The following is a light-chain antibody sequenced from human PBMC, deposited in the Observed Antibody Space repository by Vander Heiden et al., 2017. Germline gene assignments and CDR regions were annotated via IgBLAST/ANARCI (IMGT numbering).Light chain of an antibody. CDR2: RNS. Sequence: SVLTQPPSVSGTPGQRVTIPCSGTTPNIGSNTVNWYQHLPGTAPKLLIFRNSHRPSGVPDRFSASKSDTSASLAISGLQSEDEADFFCAAWDDSLNGPVFGGGTKLTVL. V-gene: IGLV1-44*01. CDR3: AAWDDSLNGPV. CDR1: TPNIGSNT. J-gene: IGLJ3*02.